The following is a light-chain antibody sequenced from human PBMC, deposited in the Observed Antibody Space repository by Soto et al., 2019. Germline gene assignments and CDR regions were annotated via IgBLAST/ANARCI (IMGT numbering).Light chain of an antibody. CDR3: QQYNNWPFT. Sequence: EIVMTQSPATLSVSPGERATLSCRASQSVSSNLAWYQQKPGQAPTLLIYGASTRATGIPARFSGSGSGTEFSLTISSLQSEDFAVYYCQQYNNWPFTFGPGPKVDIK. CDR1: QSVSSN. CDR2: GAS. V-gene: IGKV3-15*01. J-gene: IGKJ3*01.